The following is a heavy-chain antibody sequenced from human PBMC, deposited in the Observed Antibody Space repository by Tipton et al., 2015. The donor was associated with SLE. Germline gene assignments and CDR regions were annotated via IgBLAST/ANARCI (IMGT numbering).Heavy chain of an antibody. CDR1: GGSISSYY. Sequence: TLSLTCTVSGGSISSYYWSWIRQPPGKGLEWIGYIYTSGSTNYNPSLKSRVTISLDTSKTQFSLNLRSVTAADTAIYYCARGGYSSDWYGDYFVYCGQGTLVTVSS. CDR2: IYTSGST. D-gene: IGHD6-19*01. CDR3: ARGGYSSDWYGDYFVY. V-gene: IGHV4-59*01. J-gene: IGHJ4*02.